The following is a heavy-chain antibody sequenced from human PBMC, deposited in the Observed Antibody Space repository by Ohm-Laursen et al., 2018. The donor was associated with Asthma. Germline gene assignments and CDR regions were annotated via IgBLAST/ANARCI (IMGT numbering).Heavy chain of an antibody. V-gene: IGHV3-30*18. D-gene: IGHD6-13*01. CDR3: AKDVLGFVAAAQD. CDR2: MPYDGKNE. CDR1: GFIFTSYG. Sequence: SLRLSCSASGFIFTSYGIHWVRQAPGRGLEWVALMPYDGKNEKFVESVKGRFTLSRDESKNTLYLQMNSLRAEDTAIYYCAKDVLGFVAAAQDWGQGTLVTVSS. J-gene: IGHJ4*02.